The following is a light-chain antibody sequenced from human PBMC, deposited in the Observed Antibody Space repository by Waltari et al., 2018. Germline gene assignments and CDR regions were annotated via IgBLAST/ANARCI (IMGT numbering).Light chain of an antibody. CDR2: EVS. Sequence: QSALTHPASLSGSPGLSTTISCPGTSRDVGNHNYLSWYQHHPGKAPKVIISEVSNRPAGISSRFSGSKSGNTASLTISGLQADDEADYYCASYTTSDTIVFGTGTGVTVL. CDR1: SRDVGNHNY. J-gene: IGLJ1*01. CDR3: ASYTTSDTIV. V-gene: IGLV2-14*01.